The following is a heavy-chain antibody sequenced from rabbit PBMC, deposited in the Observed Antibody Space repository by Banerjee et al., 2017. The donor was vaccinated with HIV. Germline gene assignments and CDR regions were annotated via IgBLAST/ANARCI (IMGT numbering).Heavy chain of an antibody. V-gene: IGHV1S45*01. J-gene: IGHJ6*01. CDR3: ARVGYTYGDGGDGYSKWGL. D-gene: IGHD6-1*01. Sequence: QEQLKESGGGLVQPGGSLKLSCKASGFDFSSYYMNWVRQAPGKGPEWIACIDAGSTGNTYYVSWAKGRFTISRTSSTTVTLQMTSLTAADTATYFCARVGYTYGDGGDGYSKWGLWGPGTLVTVS. CDR2: IDAGSTGNT. CDR1: GFDFSSYYM.